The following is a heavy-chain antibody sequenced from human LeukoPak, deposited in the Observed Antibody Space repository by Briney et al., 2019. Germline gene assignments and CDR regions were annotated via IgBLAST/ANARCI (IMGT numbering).Heavy chain of an antibody. Sequence: GGSLRHSCAVSGFTFDCYAMGVVRQAPGKGLEWVSAVSGSGTGTYYADSVKGRFTISRDNSKRTLYLQMSSLRSDDTAVYYCSTANWDDGGEVAYWGQGTLVTVSS. V-gene: IGHV3-23*01. CDR3: STANWDDGGEVAY. CDR2: VSGSGTGT. J-gene: IGHJ4*02. D-gene: IGHD1-1*01. CDR1: GFTFDCYA.